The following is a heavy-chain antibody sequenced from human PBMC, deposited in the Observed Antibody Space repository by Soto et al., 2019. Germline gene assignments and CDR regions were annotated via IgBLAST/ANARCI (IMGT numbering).Heavy chain of an antibody. Sequence: PSETLSLTCAVYGGSFSGYYWSWIRQPPGKGLEWIGEINHSGSTNYNPSLKSRVTISVDTSKNQFSLKLSSVTAADTAVYYCARGGYRYAKEWWFDTWGQGTLVTVSS. CDR1: GGSFSGYY. J-gene: IGHJ5*02. D-gene: IGHD5-18*01. CDR2: INHSGST. V-gene: IGHV4-34*01. CDR3: ARGGYRYAKEWWFDT.